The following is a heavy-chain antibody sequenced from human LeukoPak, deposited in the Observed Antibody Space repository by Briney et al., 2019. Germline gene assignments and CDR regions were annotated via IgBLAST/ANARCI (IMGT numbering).Heavy chain of an antibody. V-gene: IGHV3-23*01. Sequence: GGSLRLSCAASGFTFSSYAMSWVRQAPGKGLEWVSAISGSGGSTYYADSVKGRFTIPRDNSKNTPYLQMNSLRAEDTAVYYCAKVSIVVVPAATNFDYWGQGTLVTVSS. J-gene: IGHJ4*02. D-gene: IGHD2-2*01. CDR1: GFTFSSYA. CDR3: AKVSIVVVPAATNFDY. CDR2: ISGSGGST.